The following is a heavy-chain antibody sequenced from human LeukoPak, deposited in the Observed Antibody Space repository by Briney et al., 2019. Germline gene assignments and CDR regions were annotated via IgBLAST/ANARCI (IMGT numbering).Heavy chain of an antibody. CDR1: GFTFSSYS. V-gene: IGHV3-21*04. CDR2: ISSSSSYL. CDR3: ARSITRVYYYGSGTNRPC. D-gene: IGHD3-10*01. Sequence: PGGSLRLSCAASGFTFSSYSMNWVRQAPGKGLEGVASISSSSSYLYYADPLKGRFTISRDNAKNPLYLQMNSLRAEDTAVYYCARSITRVYYYGSGTNRPCWGQGTLVTVSS. J-gene: IGHJ4*02.